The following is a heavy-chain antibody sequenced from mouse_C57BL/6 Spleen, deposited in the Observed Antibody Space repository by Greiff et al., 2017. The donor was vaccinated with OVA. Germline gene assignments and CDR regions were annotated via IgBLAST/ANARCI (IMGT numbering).Heavy chain of an antibody. CDR2: IDPENGDT. CDR3: TTWNWDWYFDV. J-gene: IGHJ1*03. Sequence: EVQLQQSGAELVRPGASVKLSCTASGFNIKDDYMHWVKQRPEQGLEWIGWIDPENGDTEYASKFQGKATITADTSSNTAYLQLSSLTSEDTAVYYCTTWNWDWYFDVWGTGTTVTVSS. CDR1: GFNIKDDY. D-gene: IGHD4-1*01. V-gene: IGHV14-4*01.